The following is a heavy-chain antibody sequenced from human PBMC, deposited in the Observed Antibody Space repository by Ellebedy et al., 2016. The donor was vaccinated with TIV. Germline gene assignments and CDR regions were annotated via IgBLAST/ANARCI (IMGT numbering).Heavy chain of an antibody. CDR2: ISYDGNNK. CDR1: GFIFRSFG. V-gene: IGHV3-30*18. J-gene: IGHJ4*02. CDR3: AKSVFLLRDYFAS. Sequence: GGSLRLSCAASGFIFRSFGMHWVRQAPGKGLEWLAFISYDGNNKYIADSVKGRLTISRDNSKNALYLQMDSLRAEDTAVYYCAKSVFLLRDYFASWGQGTLVNVSS.